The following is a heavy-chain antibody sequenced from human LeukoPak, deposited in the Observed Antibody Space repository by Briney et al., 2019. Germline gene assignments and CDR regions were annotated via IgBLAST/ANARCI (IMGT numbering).Heavy chain of an antibody. J-gene: IGHJ6*02. CDR1: GGTFSSYA. Sequence: ASVTVSCTASGGTFSSYAISWVRQAPGQGLEWMGGIIPIFGTANYAQKFQGRVTITADESTSTAYMELSSLRSEDTAVYYCARVPRSGMATTIYYYYGMDVWGQGTTVTVSS. CDR2: IIPIFGTA. V-gene: IGHV1-69*13. D-gene: IGHD5-24*01. CDR3: ARVPRSGMATTIYYYYGMDV.